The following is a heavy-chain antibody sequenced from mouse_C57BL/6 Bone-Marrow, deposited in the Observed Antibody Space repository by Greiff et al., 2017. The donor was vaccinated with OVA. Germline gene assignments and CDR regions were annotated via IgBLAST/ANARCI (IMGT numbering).Heavy chain of an antibody. CDR1: GFTFSSYA. D-gene: IGHD2-12*01. V-gene: IGHV5-4*01. J-gene: IGHJ4*01. CDR2: ISDGGSYT. Sequence: EVQLVESGGGLVKPGGSLKLSCAASGFTFSSYAMSWVRQTPEKRLEWVATISDGGSYTYYPDYVKGRFTISRDNAKNNLYLQMSHLKSEDTAMYYCARERRNYDAMDYWGQGTSVTVSS. CDR3: ARERRNYDAMDY.